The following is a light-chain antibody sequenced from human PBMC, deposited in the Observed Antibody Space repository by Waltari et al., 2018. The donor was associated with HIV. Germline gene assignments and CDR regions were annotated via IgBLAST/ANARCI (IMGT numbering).Light chain of an antibody. CDR1: SSNIGSNN. CDR2: NNN. Sequence: QSVVTQPPSASGTPGQRVTISCSGSSSNIGSNNINWFQQLPGTAPKLLIYNNNRRPSGVPDRFSGSKSGTSASLAISGLQSDDEADFYCAAWDDSLNAWVFGGGTKLTVL. J-gene: IGLJ3*02. V-gene: IGLV1-44*01. CDR3: AAWDDSLNAWV.